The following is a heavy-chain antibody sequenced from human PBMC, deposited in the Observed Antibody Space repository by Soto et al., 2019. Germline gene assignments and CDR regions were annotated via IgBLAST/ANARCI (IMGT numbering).Heavy chain of an antibody. CDR2: ISASAADT. J-gene: IGHJ4*02. CDR3: ASWEWLVQSLDY. D-gene: IGHD6-19*01. V-gene: IGHV3-23*01. Sequence: EVQLLESGGGLAQSGGSLRLSCAASGFPFSSYTMTWVRQAPGKGLEWVSAISASAADTSYTDSVRGRFTISRDNSKNTLFLQMNSPRAEDTAVYFCASWEWLVQSLDYWGQGTLVIVSS. CDR1: GFPFSSYT.